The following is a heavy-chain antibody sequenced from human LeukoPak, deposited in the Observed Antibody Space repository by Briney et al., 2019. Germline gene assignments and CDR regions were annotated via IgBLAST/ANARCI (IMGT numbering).Heavy chain of an antibody. CDR3: ARGGVLLWFGELLYKGFYNWFDP. V-gene: IGHV1-8*01. Sequence: ASVKVSCKASGYTFTSYDINWVRQATGQGLEWMGWMNPNSGNTGYAQKFQGRVTMTKNTSISTAYMELSSLRSEDTAVYYCARGGVLLWFGELLYKGFYNWFDPWGQGTLVTVSA. D-gene: IGHD3-10*01. CDR1: GYTFTSYD. CDR2: MNPNSGNT. J-gene: IGHJ5*02.